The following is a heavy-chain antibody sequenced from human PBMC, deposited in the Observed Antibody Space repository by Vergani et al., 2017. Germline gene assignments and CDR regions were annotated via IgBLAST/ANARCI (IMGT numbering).Heavy chain of an antibody. Sequence: EVQLLGSWGGLVQPGWSLRLSCAASGFTFSSYAMSWVRQAPGKGLEWVSAISGSGGSTYYADSVKGRFTISRDNSKNTLYLQMNSLRAEDTAVYYCAKGGRGGKLVPDSDWGQGTLVTVSS. CDR3: AKGGRGGKLVPDSD. CDR2: ISGSGGST. J-gene: IGHJ4*02. CDR1: GFTFSSYA. D-gene: IGHD6-6*01. V-gene: IGHV3-23*01.